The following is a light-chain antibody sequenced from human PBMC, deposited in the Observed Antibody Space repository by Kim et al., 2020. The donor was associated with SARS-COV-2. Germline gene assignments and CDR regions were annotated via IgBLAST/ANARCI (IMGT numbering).Light chain of an antibody. V-gene: IGKV3-20*01. CDR2: GAS. CDR3: QQYGSSPLYT. J-gene: IGKJ2*01. CDR1: QSVSSSY. Sequence: SPGERATVSCRASQSVSSSYFAWYQQKPGQAPRLLIYGASTRAAGIPDRFSGSGSGTDFTLTISRLEPEDFAVYYCQQYGSSPLYTFGQGTKLEI.